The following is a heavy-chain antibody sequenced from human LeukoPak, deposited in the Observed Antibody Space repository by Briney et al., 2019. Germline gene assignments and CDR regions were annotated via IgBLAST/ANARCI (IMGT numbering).Heavy chain of an antibody. CDR2: ISGDGGST. CDR3: AKGGSGWSYYFDF. J-gene: IGHJ4*02. Sequence: GGSLRLSCAASGFTFDDYAMHWVRQAPGKGLEWVSLISGDGGSTYYADSVKGRFIISRDNSKNSLYLQMNSLSTEDTALYYCAKGGSGWSYYFDFWGLGTLVTVSS. D-gene: IGHD6-19*01. CDR1: GFTFDDYA. V-gene: IGHV3-43*02.